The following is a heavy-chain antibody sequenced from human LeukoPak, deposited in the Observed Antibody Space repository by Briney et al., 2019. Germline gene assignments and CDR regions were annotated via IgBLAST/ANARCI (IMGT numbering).Heavy chain of an antibody. CDR2: IYYSGST. J-gene: IGHJ4*02. CDR3: ARDSDYYGSGSSGYFDY. Sequence: SETLSLTCAVYGGSFSGYYWSWIRQPPGKGLEWIGYIYYSGSTYYNPSLKSRVTISVDTSKNRFSLKLSSVTAADTAVYYCARDSDYYGSGSSGYFDYWGQGTLVTVSS. CDR1: GGSFSGYY. V-gene: IGHV4-59*06. D-gene: IGHD3-10*01.